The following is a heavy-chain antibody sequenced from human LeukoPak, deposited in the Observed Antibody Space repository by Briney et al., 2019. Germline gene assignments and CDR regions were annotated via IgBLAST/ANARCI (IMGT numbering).Heavy chain of an antibody. D-gene: IGHD4-23*01. CDR3: VRGCNSTSATCHDY. Sequence: PSETLSLTCTVSGGSISSYYWSWIRQPPGKGLEWISYISSSSSTIYYADSVKGRFTISRDNAKNSLYLQMNSLRAEDTAVYYCVRGCNSTSATCHDYWGQGTLVTVSS. CDR2: ISSSSSTI. CDR1: GGSISSYY. V-gene: IGHV3-48*04. J-gene: IGHJ4*02.